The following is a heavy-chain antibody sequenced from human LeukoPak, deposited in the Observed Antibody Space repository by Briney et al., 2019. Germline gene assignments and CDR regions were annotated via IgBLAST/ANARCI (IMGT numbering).Heavy chain of an antibody. V-gene: IGHV3-11*01. Sequence: GGSLRLSCAASGFTFSTYAMSWVRQAPGKGLEWVSHISSSGRLMQYADSVKGRFTITRDNAQNFMSLQMNSLKPEDTAVYYCARDTNNGLDVWGRGTTVTVSS. CDR2: ISSSGRLM. CDR1: GFTFSTYA. J-gene: IGHJ6*02. D-gene: IGHD1-14*01. CDR3: ARDTNNGLDV.